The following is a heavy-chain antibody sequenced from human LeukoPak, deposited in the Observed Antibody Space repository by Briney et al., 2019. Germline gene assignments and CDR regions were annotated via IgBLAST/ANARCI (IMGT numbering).Heavy chain of an antibody. CDR3: ARARNYYDSSDHYYEGDAFDI. Sequence: SETLSLTCSVSGVSINDHYWSWIRQPAGKELEWIGRIYVSGSTNYNPSLKSRVTISVDTSKNQFSLKLSSVTAADTAVYYCARARNYYDSSDHYYEGDAFDIWGQGTMVTVSS. CDR1: GVSINDHY. J-gene: IGHJ3*02. V-gene: IGHV4-4*07. CDR2: IYVSGST. D-gene: IGHD3-22*01.